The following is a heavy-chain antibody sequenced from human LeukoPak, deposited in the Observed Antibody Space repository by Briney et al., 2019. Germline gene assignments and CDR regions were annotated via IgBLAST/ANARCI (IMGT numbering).Heavy chain of an antibody. Sequence: SETLSLTCTVSGGSISSSRYYWGWIRQPPGKGLEWIGTVYYTGSTFYNESLKSRVTISVDTSKNQFSLKLSSVTAADTAVYYCARGTAAAGTSEVGYWGQGTLVTVSS. D-gene: IGHD6-13*01. CDR3: ARGTAAAGTSEVGY. CDR2: VYYTGST. CDR1: GGSISSSRYY. V-gene: IGHV4-39*01. J-gene: IGHJ4*02.